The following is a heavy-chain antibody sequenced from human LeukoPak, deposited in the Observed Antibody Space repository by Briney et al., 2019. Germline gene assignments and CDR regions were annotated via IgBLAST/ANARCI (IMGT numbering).Heavy chain of an antibody. Sequence: AGGSLRLSCAASGFSFDDYAMHWVRQAPGKGLEWVSGITGNGGTIAYADSVKGRFTASRDNAKSSLYLQMSSLRAEDMALYYCVRESGSYYFDYWGQGTLVTVSS. CDR1: GFSFDDYA. J-gene: IGHJ4*02. V-gene: IGHV3-9*03. D-gene: IGHD3-22*01. CDR2: ITGNGGTI. CDR3: VRESGSYYFDY.